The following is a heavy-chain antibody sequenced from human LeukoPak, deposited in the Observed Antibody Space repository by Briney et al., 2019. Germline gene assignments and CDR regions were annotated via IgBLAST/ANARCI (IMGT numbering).Heavy chain of an antibody. Sequence: GGSLRLSCAASGFTFSDYYMSWIRQAPGKGLEWVSYIISSGTTIYYADSVKGRFTISRDNAKNSLYLQMNSLRAEDKAVYYCARHGSGWDFDYWGQGTLVTVSS. J-gene: IGHJ4*02. CDR3: ARHGSGWDFDY. CDR2: IISSGTTI. D-gene: IGHD6-19*01. V-gene: IGHV3-11*04. CDR1: GFTFSDYY.